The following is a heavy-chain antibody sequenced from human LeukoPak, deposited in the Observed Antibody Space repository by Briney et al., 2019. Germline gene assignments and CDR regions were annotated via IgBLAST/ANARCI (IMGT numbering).Heavy chain of an antibody. CDR3: ARGYSSGWKAFSTHYYFDY. CDR2: IYYSGST. J-gene: IGHJ4*02. CDR1: GDSISSRDYY. D-gene: IGHD6-19*01. Sequence: SQTLSLTCSVSGDSISSRDYYWSWIRQPPGKGLEWIGYIYYSGSTSYNPSLKSRVTISVDTSKNQFSLKLSSVTAADTAVYYCARGYSSGWKAFSTHYYFDYWGQGTLVTVSS. V-gene: IGHV4-30-4*08.